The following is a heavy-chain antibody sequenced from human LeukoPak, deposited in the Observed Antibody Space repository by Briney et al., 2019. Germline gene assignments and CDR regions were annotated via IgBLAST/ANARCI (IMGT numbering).Heavy chain of an antibody. CDR3: ARGNFWSGYCDY. J-gene: IGHJ4*02. D-gene: IGHD3-3*01. V-gene: IGHV4-61*02. CDR1: GGSISSGSYY. Sequence: SQTLSLTCTVSGGSISSGSYYWRWIRQPAGKGLEWIGRIYTSGSTNYNPSLKSRVTISVDTSKNQFSLKLSSVTAADTAVYYCARGNFWSGYCDYWGQGTLVTVSS. CDR2: IYTSGST.